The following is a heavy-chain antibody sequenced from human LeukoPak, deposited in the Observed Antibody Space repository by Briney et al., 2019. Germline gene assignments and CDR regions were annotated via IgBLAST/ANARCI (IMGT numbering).Heavy chain of an antibody. CDR1: GYSFTNYW. CDR3: ARRRSLWFGEPLYYFDY. D-gene: IGHD3-10*01. CDR2: IYPGDSDT. V-gene: IGHV5-51*01. J-gene: IGHJ4*02. Sequence: RGESLKISCKGSGYSFTNYWIAWVRQMPGKGLEWMGVIYPGDSDTRYSPSFQGQVTISADKSISTAYLQWSSLKASDTAMYYCARRRSLWFGEPLYYFDYWGRGTLVTVSS.